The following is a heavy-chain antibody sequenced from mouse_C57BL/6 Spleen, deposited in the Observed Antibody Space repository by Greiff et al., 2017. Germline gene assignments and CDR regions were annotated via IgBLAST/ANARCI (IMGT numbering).Heavy chain of an antibody. J-gene: IGHJ4*01. Sequence: VQGVESGAELVRPGTSVKMSCKASGYTFTNYWIGWAKQRPGHGLEWIGDIYPGGGYTNYNEKFKGKATLTADKSSSTAYMQFSSLTSEDSAIYYCARNYGSSYAMDYWGQGTSVTVSS. CDR1: GYTFTNYW. V-gene: IGHV1-63*01. CDR2: IYPGGGYT. CDR3: ARNYGSSYAMDY. D-gene: IGHD1-1*01.